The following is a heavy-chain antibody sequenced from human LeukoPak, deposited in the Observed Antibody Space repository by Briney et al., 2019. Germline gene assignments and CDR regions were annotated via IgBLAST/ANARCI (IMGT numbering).Heavy chain of an antibody. J-gene: IGHJ4*02. D-gene: IGHD3-3*01. CDR2: IYTSGST. CDR3: ARASPKNYDIWSGYHPFDY. CDR1: GGSISSYY. V-gene: IGHV4-4*07. Sequence: PSETLSLTCTVSGGSISSYYWSWIRQPAGKGLEWIGRIYTSGSTNYNPSLKSRVTMSVDTSKNQFSLKLSSVTAADTAVYCCARASPKNYDIWSGYHPFDYGGQGTLVTVSS.